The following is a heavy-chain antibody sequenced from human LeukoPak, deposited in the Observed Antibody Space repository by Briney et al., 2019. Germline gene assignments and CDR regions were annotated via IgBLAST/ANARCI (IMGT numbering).Heavy chain of an antibody. J-gene: IGHJ5*02. CDR2: INHSGST. Sequence: SATLSFTCAVCGGSFSGYYWSWIHQPPGKGQERIGEINHSGSTNYSPSLKSRVTISVDTSNNQFSLKLTSVIASDTPVYYCARGQITLINGGDYINWFDPWGQGNLVTVSS. CDR3: ARGQITLINGGDYINWFDP. D-gene: IGHD2-21*02. CDR1: GGSFSGYY. V-gene: IGHV4-34*01.